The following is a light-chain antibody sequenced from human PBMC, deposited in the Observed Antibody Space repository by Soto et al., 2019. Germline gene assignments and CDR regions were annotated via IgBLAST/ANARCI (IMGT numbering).Light chain of an antibody. V-gene: IGLV2-18*02. Sequence: QSALTQPPSVSGSPGQSVTISCTGTSSDIGTYNRVSWYQQPPGTALKLVIYEVNNRPSGVPDRISGSKSGNTASLTISGLQADDEADYYCSSYTSSSTFVIFGGGTKLTVL. CDR1: SSDIGTYNR. CDR2: EVN. J-gene: IGLJ2*01. CDR3: SSYTSSSTFVI.